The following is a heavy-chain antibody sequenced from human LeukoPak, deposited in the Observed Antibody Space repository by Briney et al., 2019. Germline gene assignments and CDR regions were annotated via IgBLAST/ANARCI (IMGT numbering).Heavy chain of an antibody. CDR3: ATETLGLGVDY. J-gene: IGHJ4*02. CDR1: GGSISSSSYY. D-gene: IGHD3-16*01. Sequence: KTSETLSLTCTVSGGSISSSSYYWGWIRQPPGKGLEWIGSIYYSGSTYYNPSLKSRVTISVDTSKNQFSLKLSSVTAADTAVYYCATETLGLGVDYWGQGTLVTVSS. V-gene: IGHV4-39*01. CDR2: IYYSGST.